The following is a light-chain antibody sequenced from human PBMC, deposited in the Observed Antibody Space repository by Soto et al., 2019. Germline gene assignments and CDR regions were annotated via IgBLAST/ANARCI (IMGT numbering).Light chain of an antibody. Sequence: EFVLTQSPATLSLSPGDRATLSCRASQSVSGYLAWYQYKPGQAPRLLIYDASNRVTGIPARFSGSGFGTDFTLTTSSLEPEDFAVYYCQQRADWPTFGPGPRVDLK. CDR2: DAS. CDR3: QQRADWPT. J-gene: IGKJ3*01. CDR1: QSVSGY. V-gene: IGKV3-11*01.